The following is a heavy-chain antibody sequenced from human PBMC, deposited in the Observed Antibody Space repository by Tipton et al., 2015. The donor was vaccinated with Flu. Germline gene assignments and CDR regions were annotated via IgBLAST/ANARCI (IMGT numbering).Heavy chain of an antibody. CDR2: MYDSGST. J-gene: IGHJ4*02. D-gene: IGHD6-6*01. V-gene: IGHV4-59*01. CDR1: GGFIRFYY. CDR3: ARQSIAARLSQYYFDN. Sequence: TLSLTCNVSGGFIRFYYWSWIRQSPGKGLEWIGSMYDSGSTNYNPSLKSRVTISEDTSKNQFSLKLSSVTAADTAVYYCARQSIAARLSQYYFDNWGQGTLVTVSS.